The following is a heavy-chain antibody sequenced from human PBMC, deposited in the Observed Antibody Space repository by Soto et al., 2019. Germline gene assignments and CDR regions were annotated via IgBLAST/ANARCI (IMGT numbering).Heavy chain of an antibody. D-gene: IGHD3-3*01. CDR1: GYTFTSYG. CDR3: ARHPPSWWYDFWSGYYSSGDSWVNWFDP. CDR2: ISAYNGNT. J-gene: IGHJ5*02. V-gene: IGHV1-18*01. Sequence: QVQLVQSGAEVKKPGASVKVSCKASGYTFTSYGISWVRQAPGQGLEWMGWISAYNGNTNYAQKLQGRVTMATDTSTSTAYMELRSMRSDDTVVYYCARHPPSWWYDFWSGYYSSGDSWVNWFDPWGQGTLVTVSS.